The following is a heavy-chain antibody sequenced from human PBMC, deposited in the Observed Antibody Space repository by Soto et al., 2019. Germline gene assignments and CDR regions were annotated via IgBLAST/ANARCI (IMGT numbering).Heavy chain of an antibody. CDR2: IYYSGST. CDR1: GGSSSSYD. J-gene: IGHJ6*03. Sequence: PSETLSLTCTVSGGSSSSYDGSWIRKTPGKGLEWIGYIYYSGSTNYNPSLKRRVTKTVDTSKNQFSLKLSSVTAADTAVYEFDSVLQLPTYAKPYYHSVLAFRGNGTTVPVS. D-gene: IGHD2-2*01. V-gene: IGHV4-59*01. CDR3: DSVLQLPTYAKPYYHSVLAF.